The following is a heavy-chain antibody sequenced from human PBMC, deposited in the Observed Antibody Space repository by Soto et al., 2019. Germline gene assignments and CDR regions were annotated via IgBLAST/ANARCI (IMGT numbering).Heavy chain of an antibody. D-gene: IGHD2-15*01. CDR3: AGLLPRSAYYDGMDV. CDR1: GGTFSSYA. J-gene: IGHJ6*02. V-gene: IGHV1-69*12. CDR2: IIPIFGTA. Sequence: QVQLVQSGAEVKKPGSSVKVSCKASGGTFSSYAISWVRQAPGQGLEWMGGIIPIFGTANYAQKFQGRVTITADDATSTAYMELSSLRSEDTAVYYGAGLLPRSAYYDGMDVWGQGTTVTVSS.